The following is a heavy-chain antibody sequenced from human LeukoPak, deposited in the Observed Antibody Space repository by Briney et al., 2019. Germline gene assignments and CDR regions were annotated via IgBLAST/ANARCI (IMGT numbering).Heavy chain of an antibody. CDR1: GYTFTSYD. D-gene: IGHD3-22*01. Sequence: GASVKVSCKASGYTFTSYDINWVRQATGQGLEWMGWMNPNSGNTGYAQKFQGRVTMTEDTSTDTAYMELSSLRSEDTAVYYCATVPYDSSGYYIDYWGQGTLVTVSS. V-gene: IGHV1-8*01. CDR3: ATVPYDSSGYYIDY. J-gene: IGHJ4*02. CDR2: MNPNSGNT.